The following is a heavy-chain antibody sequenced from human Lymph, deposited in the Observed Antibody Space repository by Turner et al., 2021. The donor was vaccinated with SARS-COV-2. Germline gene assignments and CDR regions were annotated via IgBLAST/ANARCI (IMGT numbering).Heavy chain of an antibody. J-gene: IGHJ4*02. Sequence: QVQLQESGPGLVKPSETLSLTCTVPGGAISTYYWSWNRQPPGKGLEWIGYIYYTGRTIYSPALKSTVTISVDTYKNQFSLKLSSVTAEDTAGYYCARLVPAGWYYFDYWGQGTLVTVSS. CDR2: IYYTGRT. CDR3: ARLVPAGWYYFDY. D-gene: IGHD2-2*01. CDR1: GGAISTYY. V-gene: IGHV4-59*01.